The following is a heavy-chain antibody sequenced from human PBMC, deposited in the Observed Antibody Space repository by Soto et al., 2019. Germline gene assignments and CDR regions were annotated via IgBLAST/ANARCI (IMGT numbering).Heavy chain of an antibody. CDR1: GYTFTGYY. D-gene: IGHD3-10*01. CDR3: ARDARGDEAPMDY. CDR2: INPNSGGT. J-gene: IGHJ4*02. Sequence: ASVKVSCKDSGYTFTGYYMHWVRQAPGQGLEWMGWINPNSGGTNYAQKFQGWVTMTRDTSISTAYMELSRLRSDDTVVYYCARDARGDEAPMDYWGQGTLVTVSS. V-gene: IGHV1-2*04.